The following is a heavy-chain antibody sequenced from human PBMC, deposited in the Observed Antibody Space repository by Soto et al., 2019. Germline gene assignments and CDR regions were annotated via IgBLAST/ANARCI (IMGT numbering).Heavy chain of an antibody. V-gene: IGHV1-69*02. CDR1: GGTFSSYT. CDR3: ASGTVSGPFDY. J-gene: IGHJ4*02. CDR2: IIPILGIA. Sequence: QVQLVQSGAEVKKPGSSVKVSCKASGGTFSSYTISWVRHAPGQGLEWMGRIIPILGIANYAQKFQGRVTITADKSTSTAYMELSSLRSEDTAVYYCASGTVSGPFDYWGQGTLVTVSS. D-gene: IGHD6-19*01.